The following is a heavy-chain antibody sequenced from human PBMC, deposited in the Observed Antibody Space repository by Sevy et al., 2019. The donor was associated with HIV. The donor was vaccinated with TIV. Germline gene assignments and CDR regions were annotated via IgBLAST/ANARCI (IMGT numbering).Heavy chain of an antibody. V-gene: IGHV3-30-3*01. CDR2: KSYEGINK. D-gene: IGHD1-26*01. CDR3: ARDSNSGYYYYYAMDV. Sequence: GGSLRLSCAASGFIFSNYAMHWVRQAPGKGLEWVAVKSYEGINKYYADSGKGRFTISRDNSKNTLYVQMNSLRAEDTAVYYCARDSNSGYYYYYAMDVWGQGTTVTVSS. J-gene: IGHJ6*02. CDR1: GFIFSNYA.